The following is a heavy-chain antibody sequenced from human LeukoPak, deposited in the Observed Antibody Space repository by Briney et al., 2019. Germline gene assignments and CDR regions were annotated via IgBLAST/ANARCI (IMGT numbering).Heavy chain of an antibody. V-gene: IGHV3-21*01. CDR1: GFTFSIYS. CDR3: ARVRYCSGGSCYSPFDY. CDR2: ISSSSSYI. Sequence: PGGSLRLSCAASGFTFSIYSMNWVRQAPGKGLEWVSSISSSSSYIYYADSVKGRFTISRDNAKNSLYLQMNSLRAEDTAVYYCARVRYCSGGSCYSPFDYWGQGTLVTVSS. J-gene: IGHJ4*02. D-gene: IGHD2-15*01.